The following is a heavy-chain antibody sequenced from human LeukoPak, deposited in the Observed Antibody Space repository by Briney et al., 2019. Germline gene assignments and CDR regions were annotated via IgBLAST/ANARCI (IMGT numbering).Heavy chain of an antibody. CDR1: GFIFDDHG. J-gene: IGHJ3*02. Sequence: GGSLRLSCAASGFIFDDHGMHWVRQAPGKGLEWVSGISWNSGSIGYADSVKGRFTISRDNAKNSLYLQMNSLRAEDTALYYCAKDIGAVAGYAFDIWGQGTMVTVSS. CDR2: ISWNSGSI. CDR3: AKDIGAVAGYAFDI. D-gene: IGHD6-19*01. V-gene: IGHV3-9*01.